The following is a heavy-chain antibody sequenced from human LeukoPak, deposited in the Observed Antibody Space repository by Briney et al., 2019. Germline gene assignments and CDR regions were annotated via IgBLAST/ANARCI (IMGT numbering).Heavy chain of an antibody. V-gene: IGHV4-59*01. J-gene: IGHJ4*02. D-gene: IGHD6-6*01. Sequence: SETLSLTCTVSGGSTSSYYWSWIRQPPGRGLEWIGYIYYSGSTNYNPSLKSRVTMSVDTSKNQFSLKLPSVAAADTAVYYCARDSRRYSTSYGFDYWGQGTLVTVSS. CDR2: IYYSGST. CDR1: GGSTSSYY. CDR3: ARDSRRYSTSYGFDY.